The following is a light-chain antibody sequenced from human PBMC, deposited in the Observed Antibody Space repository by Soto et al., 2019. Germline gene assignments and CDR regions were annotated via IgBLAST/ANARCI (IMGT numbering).Light chain of an antibody. CDR2: SNN. J-gene: IGLJ2*01. Sequence: QSVLTQPPSASGTPGQRVTISCSGSSSNIGSNTVNWYQQLPGTAPKLLIYSNNQRPSGVPDRFSVSKSGTSASLAISGLQSEAEADYYCAAWDDSLNGVVFGGGTQLTVL. CDR1: SSNIGSNT. CDR3: AAWDDSLNGVV. V-gene: IGLV1-44*01.